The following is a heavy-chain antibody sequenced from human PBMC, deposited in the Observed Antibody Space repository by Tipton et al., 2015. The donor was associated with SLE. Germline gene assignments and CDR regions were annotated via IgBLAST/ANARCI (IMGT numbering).Heavy chain of an antibody. CDR1: GYSFSNYW. D-gene: IGHD3-10*01. V-gene: IGHV5-51*03. Sequence: VQLVQSGAEVKKPGESLKISCKGSGYSFSNYWIGWVRQMPGKGLEWMGVIYPADSDTRYSPSFQGHVNISVEKSINTAYLQWSSLEAADSAIYYCARRRGSRYDFDIWGQGTMVTISS. CDR2: IYPADSDT. CDR3: ARRRGSRYDFDI. J-gene: IGHJ3*02.